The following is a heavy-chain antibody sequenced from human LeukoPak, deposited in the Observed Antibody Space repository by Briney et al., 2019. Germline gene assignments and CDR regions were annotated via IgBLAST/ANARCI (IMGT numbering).Heavy chain of an antibody. CDR1: GFTFSSYS. V-gene: IGHV3-21*01. CDR2: ISSSSSYI. J-gene: IGHJ4*02. Sequence: GGSLRLSCAASGFTFSSYSMNWVRQAPGKGLEWVSSISSSSSYIYYADSVEGRFTISRDNAKNSLYLQMNSLRAEDTAVYYCARARYSSGWEFDYWGQGTLVTVSS. D-gene: IGHD6-19*01. CDR3: ARARYSSGWEFDY.